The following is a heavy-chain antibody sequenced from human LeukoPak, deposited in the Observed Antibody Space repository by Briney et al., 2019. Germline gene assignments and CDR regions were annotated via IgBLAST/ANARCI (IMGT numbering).Heavy chain of an antibody. Sequence: PGGSLRLSCAASGFTFSSYGMHWVRQAPGKGLEWVAVIWYDGSNKYYADSVKGRFTISRDNSKNTLYLQMNSLRAEDTAVYYCATPYCSSTSCSGTGYYYYGMDVWGQGTTVTVSS. D-gene: IGHD2-2*01. CDR2: IWYDGSNK. J-gene: IGHJ6*02. V-gene: IGHV3-33*01. CDR3: ATPYCSSTSCSGTGYYYYGMDV. CDR1: GFTFSSYG.